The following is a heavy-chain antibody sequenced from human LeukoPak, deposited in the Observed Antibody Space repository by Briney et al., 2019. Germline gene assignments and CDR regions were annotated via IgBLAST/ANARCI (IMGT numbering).Heavy chain of an antibody. CDR2: ISSGGDYK. CDR1: GFTFSSFS. V-gene: IGHV3-21*01. D-gene: IGHD6-13*01. CDR3: ARVIAAAGYGAFDI. Sequence: GGSLRLSCAASGFTFSSFSMNWVRQAPGKGLEWVSSISSGGDYKHYADSVKGRLTISRDNAKNSLYLQMNSLRAEDTAVYYCARVIAAAGYGAFDIWGQGTMVTVSS. J-gene: IGHJ3*02.